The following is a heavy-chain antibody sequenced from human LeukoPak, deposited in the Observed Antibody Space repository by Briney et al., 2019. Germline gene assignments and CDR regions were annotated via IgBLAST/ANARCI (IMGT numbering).Heavy chain of an antibody. J-gene: IGHJ4*02. CDR3: AKLLSSLTVGATWD. Sequence: GGSLRLSCAASGFTFSSYAMSWVRQAPGKGLEWVSAISGSGGSTYYADSVKGRFTISRDNSKNTLYLQMNSLRAEDTAVYYCAKLLSSLTVGATWDWGQGTLVTVSS. V-gene: IGHV3-23*01. CDR2: ISGSGGST. CDR1: GFTFSSYA. D-gene: IGHD1-26*01.